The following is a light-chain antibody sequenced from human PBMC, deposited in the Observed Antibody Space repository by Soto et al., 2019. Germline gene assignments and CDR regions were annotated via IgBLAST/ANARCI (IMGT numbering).Light chain of an antibody. V-gene: IGKV1-5*01. J-gene: IGKJ1*01. CDR3: QQYNSYSPP. CDR2: DAS. CDR1: QSISSW. Sequence: IRMTQSPSSLSASTGDRVTITCRASQSISSWLAWYQQKPGKAPKLLIYDASSLESGVPSRLSGSGSGTEFTLTISSLQPDDFATYYCQQYNSYSPPFGQGTKV.